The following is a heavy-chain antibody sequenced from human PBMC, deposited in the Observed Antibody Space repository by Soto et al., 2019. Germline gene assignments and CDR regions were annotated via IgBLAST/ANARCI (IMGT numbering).Heavy chain of an antibody. V-gene: IGHV1-69*06. D-gene: IGHD6-6*01. CDR3: ARGRGFYSSSDEFYFYSMDV. Sequence: QEQLVQSGAEVKKPGSSVKVSCKASGGTFSNYAVTWVRQAPGQGLEWMGGIIPIFGAATYTQKFQGRVTVTADKYTGTAYMELSSVRSEDTAVYYCARGRGFYSSSDEFYFYSMDVWGQGTTVTVSS. CDR2: IIPIFGAA. CDR1: GGTFSNYA. J-gene: IGHJ6*02.